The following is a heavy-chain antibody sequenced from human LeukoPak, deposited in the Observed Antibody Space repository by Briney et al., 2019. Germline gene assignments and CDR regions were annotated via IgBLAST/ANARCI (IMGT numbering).Heavy chain of an antibody. CDR3: ASDLVGGSVDGFDY. D-gene: IGHD2-15*01. V-gene: IGHV1-2*02. Sequence: ASVEVSCKASGYTFTGYYMHWVRQAPGQGLEWMGWINPNSGGTNYAQKFQGRVTMTRDTSISTAHMELSRLRSDDTAVYYCASDLVGGSVDGFDYWGQGTLVTVSS. CDR1: GYTFTGYY. J-gene: IGHJ4*02. CDR2: INPNSGGT.